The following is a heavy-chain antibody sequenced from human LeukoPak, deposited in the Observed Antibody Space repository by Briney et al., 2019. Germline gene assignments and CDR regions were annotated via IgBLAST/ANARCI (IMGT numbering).Heavy chain of an antibody. CDR2: IKQDGSEK. Sequence: TGGSLRLSCAASGFTFSSYWMSWVRQAPGKGLEWVANIKQDGSEKYYVDSVKGRFTISRDNAKSSLYLQMNSLRAEDTAVYYCASENPSNYDFWSGYYRRYYFDYWGQGTLVTVSS. J-gene: IGHJ4*02. D-gene: IGHD3-3*01. CDR3: ASENPSNYDFWSGYYRRYYFDY. V-gene: IGHV3-7*01. CDR1: GFTFSSYW.